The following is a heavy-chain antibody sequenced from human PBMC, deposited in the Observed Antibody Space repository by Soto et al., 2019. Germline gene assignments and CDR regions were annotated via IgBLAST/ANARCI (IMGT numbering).Heavy chain of an antibody. CDR2: ISPDGSTR. V-gene: IGHV3-30*18. D-gene: IGHD5-12*01. CDR3: AKERSFFSGYDY. CDR1: EFTFSSLG. J-gene: IGHJ4*02. Sequence: QVQVVESGGGVVQPWTSLRLSCAASEFTFSSLGMHWVRQAPGKGLEWVAVISPDGSTRYYADSVKGRFTISRDNSKNTFCLEMDSLRGDDTAVYYCAKERSFFSGYDYWGQGTLVPVSS.